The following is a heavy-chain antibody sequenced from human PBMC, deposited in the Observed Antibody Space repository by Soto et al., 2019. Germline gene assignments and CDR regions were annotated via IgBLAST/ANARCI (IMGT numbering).Heavy chain of an antibody. J-gene: IGHJ4*03. CDR1: GYTFTSYG. D-gene: IGHD4-17*01. V-gene: IGHV1-18*04. CDR3: ARRGLYGGYAPPVYY. CDR2: ISAYNGNT. Sequence: GASVKVSCKASGYTFTSYGISWVRQAPGQGLEWMGWISAYNGNTNYAQKLQGRVTVTTDTSTSTAYMELRSLRSDDTAVYYCARRGLYGGYAPPVYYWGRESLGTVSS.